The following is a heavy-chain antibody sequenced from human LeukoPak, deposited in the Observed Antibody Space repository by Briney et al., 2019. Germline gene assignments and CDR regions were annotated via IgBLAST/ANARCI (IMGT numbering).Heavy chain of an antibody. V-gene: IGHV1-46*01. CDR3: ARRLYGSGWFDP. CDR2: INPSGGST. CDR1: GYTFTGYY. J-gene: IGHJ5*02. Sequence: ASVKVSCKASGYTFTGYYMHWVRQAPGQGLEWMGIINPSGGSTSYAQKFQGRVTMTRDMSTSTVYMELSSLRSEDTAVYYCARRLYGSGWFDPWGQGTLVTVSS. D-gene: IGHD2-15*01.